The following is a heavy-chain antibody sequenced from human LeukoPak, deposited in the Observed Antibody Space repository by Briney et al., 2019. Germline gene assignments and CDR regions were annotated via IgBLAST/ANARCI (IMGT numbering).Heavy chain of an antibody. CDR3: ARIRHCSSPSCYYFDS. Sequence: SETLSLTCNVSDGSISSHYWSWIRQPPGKGLEWIGYIHYTGRTTYNPSLRSRVTILVDTSKNQFSLRLNSVTAADTAVYYCARIRHCSSPSCYYFDSWGQGTLVTVSS. CDR1: DGSISSHY. D-gene: IGHD2-2*01. V-gene: IGHV4-59*11. CDR2: IHYTGRT. J-gene: IGHJ4*02.